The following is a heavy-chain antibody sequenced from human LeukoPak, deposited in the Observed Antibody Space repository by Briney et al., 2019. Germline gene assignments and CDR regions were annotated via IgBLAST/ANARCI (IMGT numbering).Heavy chain of an antibody. CDR3: ASEFGHPGGYSYQDY. D-gene: IGHD5-18*01. J-gene: IGHJ4*02. CDR1: GFTFSSYA. Sequence: GRSLRLSCAASGFTFSSYAMHWVRQAPGKGLEWVAVISNDGSNKYYADSVKGRFTISRDNSKNTLYLQMNSLRAEDTAVYYCASEFGHPGGYSYQDYWGQGTLVTVSS. V-gene: IGHV3-30*04. CDR2: ISNDGSNK.